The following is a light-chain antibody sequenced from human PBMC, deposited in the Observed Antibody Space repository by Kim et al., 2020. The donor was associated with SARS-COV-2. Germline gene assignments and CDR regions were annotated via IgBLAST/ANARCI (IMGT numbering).Light chain of an antibody. Sequence: PGGTVTLTCGSSTGAVTSGHFPYWFQHKPGQAASTLIYDITQRHAWTPARFSGSLLGDKAALTLSGAQPEDEADYYCLLYYSGVRVFGGGTQLTVL. CDR2: DIT. CDR3: LLYYSGVRV. J-gene: IGLJ2*01. CDR1: TGAVTSGHF. V-gene: IGLV7-46*01.